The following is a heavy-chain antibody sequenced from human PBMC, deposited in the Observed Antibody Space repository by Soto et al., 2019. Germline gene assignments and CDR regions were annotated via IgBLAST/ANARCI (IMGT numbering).Heavy chain of an antibody. D-gene: IGHD6-19*01. CDR1: GFTFSNAW. CDR2: IKSKTDGGTT. CDR3: TTVPPSPGYSSWQWLVLSRPDNWFDP. J-gene: IGHJ5*02. Sequence: EVQLVESGGGLVKPGGSLRLSCAASGFTFSNAWMNWVRQAPGKGLEWVGRIKSKTDGGTTDYAAPVKGRFTISRDDSKNTLYLQMNSLKTEDTAVYYCTTVPPSPGYSSWQWLVLSRPDNWFDPWGQGTLVTVSS. V-gene: IGHV3-15*07.